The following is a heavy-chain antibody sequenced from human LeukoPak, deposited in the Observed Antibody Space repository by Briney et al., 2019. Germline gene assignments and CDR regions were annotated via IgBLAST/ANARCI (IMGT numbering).Heavy chain of an antibody. D-gene: IGHD3-10*01. V-gene: IGHV1-18*01. CDR1: GYTFTSYG. CDR3: ATGPLYYYGSGTENNWFDP. Sequence: ASVKVSCKASGYTFTSYGISWVRQAPGQGLEWMGWISAYNGNTNYAQKLQGRVTMTEDTSTDTAYMELSSLRSEDTAVYYCATGPLYYYGSGTENNWFDPWGQGTLVTVSS. CDR2: ISAYNGNT. J-gene: IGHJ5*02.